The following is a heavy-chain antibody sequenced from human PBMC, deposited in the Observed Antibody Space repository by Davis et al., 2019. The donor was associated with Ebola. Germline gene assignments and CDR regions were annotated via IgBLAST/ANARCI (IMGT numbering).Heavy chain of an antibody. V-gene: IGHV4-34*01. D-gene: IGHD6-19*01. Sequence: MPSETLSLTCAVYGGSFSGYYWSWIRQPPGKGLEWIGEINHSGSTNYNPSLKSRVTISVDTSKNQFSLKLSSVTAADTAVYYCARGSLNWPGIAVASQAFDPWGQGTLVTVSS. J-gene: IGHJ5*02. CDR2: INHSGST. CDR3: ARGSLNWPGIAVASQAFDP. CDR1: GGSFSGYY.